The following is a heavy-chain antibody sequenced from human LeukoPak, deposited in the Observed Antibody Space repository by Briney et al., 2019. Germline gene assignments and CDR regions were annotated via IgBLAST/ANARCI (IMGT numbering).Heavy chain of an antibody. D-gene: IGHD3-10*01. Sequence: GGFLRFSCAASGFSFSGYSIRWVHQAPGKGPEYVSVISGYGDTTYYTNAVKGRFTISRDNSKNTLYLQMGSLRDDDMAVYYCAREHPPGTTDYWGQGTLVTVSS. CDR2: ISGYGDTT. V-gene: IGHV3-64*01. CDR1: GFSFSGYS. J-gene: IGHJ4*02. CDR3: AREHPPGTTDY.